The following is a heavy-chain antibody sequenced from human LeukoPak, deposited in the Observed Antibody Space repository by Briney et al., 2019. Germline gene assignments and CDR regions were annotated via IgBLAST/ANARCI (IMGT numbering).Heavy chain of an antibody. V-gene: IGHV4-38-2*02. CDR2: VYHSGST. CDR3: ARAEYYYYYYMDV. CDR1: GYSISSGYY. Sequence: ASETLSLTCTVSGYSISSGYYWGWIRQPPGKGLEWIGSVYHSGSTYYNPSLKSRVTISVDTSKNQFSLKLSSVTAADTAVYYCARAEYYYYYYMDVWGKGTTVTVSS. J-gene: IGHJ6*03.